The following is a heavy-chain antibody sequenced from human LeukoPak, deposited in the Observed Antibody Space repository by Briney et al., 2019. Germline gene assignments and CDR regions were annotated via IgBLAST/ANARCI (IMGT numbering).Heavy chain of an antibody. CDR1: GFTVSSSY. D-gene: IGHD3-22*01. Sequence: GGSLRLSCAASGFTVSSSYMSWVRQAPGKGLEWVSLIYSGGSTHYADSVKGRFTISRDTSKNTLYLQMNSLRAEDTALYYCARDIRDSSGYYYYFDSWGQGTLVTVSS. V-gene: IGHV3-66*02. CDR2: IYSGGST. J-gene: IGHJ4*02. CDR3: ARDIRDSSGYYYYFDS.